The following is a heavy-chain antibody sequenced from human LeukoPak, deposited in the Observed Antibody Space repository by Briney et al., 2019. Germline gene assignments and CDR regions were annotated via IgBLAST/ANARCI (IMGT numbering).Heavy chain of an antibody. J-gene: IGHJ6*03. V-gene: IGHV1-2*02. D-gene: IGHD2-15*01. CDR3: GRAGSYYYFYMDV. Sequence: ASVNVSCKASGYNFTDYYTHWVRQAPGQGLEWMGCINPNSGATYYSQKFQGRVTMTRDTSISTAFMDLSRLTSDDTAVYYCGRAGSYYYFYMDVWGKGTTVTVSS. CDR2: INPNSGAT. CDR1: GYNFTDYY.